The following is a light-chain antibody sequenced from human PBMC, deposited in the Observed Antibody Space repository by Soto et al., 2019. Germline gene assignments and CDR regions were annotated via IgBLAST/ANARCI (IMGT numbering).Light chain of an antibody. CDR3: QQTYSNPRT. Sequence: IQMTQFPSSLSASVGDRVTITCRASQSISTYLAWYQQTPGRAPKLLIYAASTLESGVPSRFSGSASGTDFTLTISSLQPEDSATYYCQQTYSNPRTFGQGTKVDIK. J-gene: IGKJ1*01. CDR1: QSISTY. V-gene: IGKV1-39*01. CDR2: AAS.